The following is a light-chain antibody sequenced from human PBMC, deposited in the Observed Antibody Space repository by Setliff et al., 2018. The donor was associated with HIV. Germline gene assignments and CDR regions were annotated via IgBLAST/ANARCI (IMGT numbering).Light chain of an antibody. CDR2: DVS. CDR1: SSDVGGYNS. Sequence: QSALTQPRSVSGSPGQSVTISCTGTSSDVGGYNSVSWYQQHPGKAPKLMIYDVSKRPSGVPDRFSGSKSGNTASLTISGLQAEDEADYYFCSYAGSYTFVFGTGTKV. J-gene: IGLJ1*01. CDR3: CSYAGSYTFV. V-gene: IGLV2-11*01.